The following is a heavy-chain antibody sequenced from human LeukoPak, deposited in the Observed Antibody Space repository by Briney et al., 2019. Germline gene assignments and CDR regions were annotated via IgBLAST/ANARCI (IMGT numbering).Heavy chain of an antibody. J-gene: IGHJ4*02. CDR3: ARGTYDSSRYYHFDY. CDR2: IYPDGST. D-gene: IGHD3-22*01. V-gene: IGHV4-30-2*01. Sequence: SETLSLTCAVSGGSLSSGGYSWNWIRRPPGKGLEWIGYIYPDGSTYYNPSLTSRVTMSVDRSKNQFTLKLSSVTAADTAVYFCARGTYDSSRYYHFDYWGQGTLVTVSS. CDR1: GGSLSSGGYS.